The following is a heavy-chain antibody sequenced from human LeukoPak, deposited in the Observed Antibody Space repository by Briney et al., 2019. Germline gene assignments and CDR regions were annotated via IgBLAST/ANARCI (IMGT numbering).Heavy chain of an antibody. CDR1: GGSISSSNW. Sequence: SETLSLTCAVSGGSISSSNWWSWVRQSPGKGLEWIGEIYHSGSTNYNPSLKSRVTISVDKSKNQFSLKLSSVTAADTAVYYCARVSDSSGYYIDYWGQGTLVTVSS. CDR3: ARVSDSSGYYIDY. D-gene: IGHD3-22*01. J-gene: IGHJ4*02. V-gene: IGHV4-4*02. CDR2: IYHSGST.